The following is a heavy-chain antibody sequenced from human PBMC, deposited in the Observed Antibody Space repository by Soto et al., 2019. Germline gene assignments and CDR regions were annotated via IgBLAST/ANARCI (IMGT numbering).Heavy chain of an antibody. D-gene: IGHD3-22*01. V-gene: IGHV4-61*01. J-gene: IGHJ4*02. CDR2: IYYSGST. CDR3: AGKIRDYYESSGTAYDY. Sequence: SETLSLTCTVSGGSVSSGIYYWSWIRQPPGKGLEWIGYIYYSGSTNYNPSLKSRVTISVDTPKNQFSLKLSSVTATETAVYDFAGKIRDYYESSGTAYDYWGEGTLVTVS. CDR1: GGSVSSGIYY.